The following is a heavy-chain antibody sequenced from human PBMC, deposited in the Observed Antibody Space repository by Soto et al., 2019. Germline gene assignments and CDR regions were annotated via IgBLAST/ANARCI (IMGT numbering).Heavy chain of an antibody. D-gene: IGHD6-13*01. CDR3: VRDSGAKLSSS. V-gene: IGHV1-69*01. CDR2: IVPIYRTA. Sequence: GASVKISCTASGGTFSRYRINWGRQAPGQGLEWVGGIVPIYRTADYAQKFQGRVTITADESARTSYMELRSLKSQDTAVYYCVRDSGAKLSSSWGQGTLVTVSS. CDR1: GGTFSRYR. J-gene: IGHJ4*02.